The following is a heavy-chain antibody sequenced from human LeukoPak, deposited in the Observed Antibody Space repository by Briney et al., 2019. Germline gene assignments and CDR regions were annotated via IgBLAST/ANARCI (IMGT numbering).Heavy chain of an antibody. V-gene: IGHV1-18*01. CDR3: ARVGPDSSEHFDH. CDR2: ISAYTGNT. CDR1: GCTFSSYG. D-gene: IGHD6-19*01. Sequence: ASVKVSCKTSGCTFSSYGIGWVRQAPGQGLDLMGWISAYTGNTSYAHKFQGRVLMTTDRSTNSASLELRSLRSDDTAVYYCARVGPDSSEHFDHWGQGTLVTVSS. J-gene: IGHJ4*02.